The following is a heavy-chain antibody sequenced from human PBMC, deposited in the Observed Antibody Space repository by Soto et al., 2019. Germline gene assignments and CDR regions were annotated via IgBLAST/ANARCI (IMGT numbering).Heavy chain of an antibody. CDR3: ARGGRFQGYYDLLTDAYYFDY. Sequence: SETLSLTCAVYGGSFSGYYWSWIRQPPGKGLEWIGEINHSGSTNYNPSLKSRVTISVDTSKNQFSLKLSSVTAADTAVYYCARGGRFQGYYDLLTDAYYFDYWGPGTLVTVSS. CDR1: GGSFSGYY. D-gene: IGHD3-9*01. CDR2: INHSGST. J-gene: IGHJ4*02. V-gene: IGHV4-34*01.